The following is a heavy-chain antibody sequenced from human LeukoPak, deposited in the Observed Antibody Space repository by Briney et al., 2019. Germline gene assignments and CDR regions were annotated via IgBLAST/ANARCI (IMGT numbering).Heavy chain of an antibody. J-gene: IGHJ5*02. CDR2: IYYSGST. D-gene: IGHD6-13*01. Sequence: SETLSLTCTVSGGSISSSRYYWGWIRQPPGKGLEWIGSIYYSGSTYYNPSLKSRVTISVDTSKNQFSLKLSSVTAADTAVYYCARKIAAAGTGNWFDPWGQGTLVTVSS. CDR1: GGSISSSRYY. V-gene: IGHV4-39*01. CDR3: ARKIAAAGTGNWFDP.